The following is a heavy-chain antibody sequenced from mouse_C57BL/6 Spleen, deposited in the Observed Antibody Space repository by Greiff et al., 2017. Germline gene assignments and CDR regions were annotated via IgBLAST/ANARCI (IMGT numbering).Heavy chain of an antibody. V-gene: IGHV1-59*01. D-gene: IGHD1-1*01. CDR1: GYTFTSYW. CDR3: ARGYYYDGEGPSYFDY. J-gene: IGHJ2*01. Sequence: QVQLQQPGAELVRPGTSVKLSCKASGYTFTSYWMHWVKQRPGQGLEWIGVIDPSDSYTNYNQKFKGKATLTVDTSSSTAYMQLSSLTSEDSAVYYCARGYYYDGEGPSYFDYWGQGTTLTVSS. CDR2: IDPSDSYT.